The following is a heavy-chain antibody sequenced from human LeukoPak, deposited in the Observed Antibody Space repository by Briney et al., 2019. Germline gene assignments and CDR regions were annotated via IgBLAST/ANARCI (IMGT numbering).Heavy chain of an antibody. CDR3: AKDPIATRPGDCFDY. CDR1: GFLVSSSH. CDR2: IYRDGDA. D-gene: IGHD6-6*01. Sequence: GGSLRLSCAASGFLVSSSHMEWVRQVPGKGLEWVSVIYRDGDASYADSVKGRFTISRDNSKNTLHLQINSLRAEDTAVYYCAKDPIATRPGDCFDYWGQGTLVTVSS. J-gene: IGHJ4*02. V-gene: IGHV3-53*01.